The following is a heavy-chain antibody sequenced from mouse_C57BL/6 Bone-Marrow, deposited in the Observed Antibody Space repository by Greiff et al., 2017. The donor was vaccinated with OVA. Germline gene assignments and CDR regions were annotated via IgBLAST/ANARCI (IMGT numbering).Heavy chain of an antibody. Sequence: EVQGVESGGGLVKPRGSLKLSCAASGFTFSSYAMSWVRQTPEKRLEWVATISDGGSYTYYPDNVKGRFTISRDNAKNNLYLQMSHLKSEDTAMYYCARGLLRSFAYWGQGTLVTVSA. D-gene: IGHD1-1*01. CDR3: ARGLLRSFAY. J-gene: IGHJ3*01. V-gene: IGHV5-4*01. CDR1: GFTFSSYA. CDR2: ISDGGSYT.